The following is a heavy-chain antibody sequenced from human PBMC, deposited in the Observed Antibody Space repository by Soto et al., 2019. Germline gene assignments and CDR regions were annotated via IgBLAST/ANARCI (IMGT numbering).Heavy chain of an antibody. CDR3: ARDVNRETPLIF. J-gene: IGHJ3*01. V-gene: IGHV1-3*01. Sequence: ASVKVSCKASGYTFTSYAMHWVRQAPGQRLEWMGWINAGNGNTKYSQKFHGRVTITRDTSASTAYMELSSLRSEDTAVYYCARDVNRETPLIFWGQGTMVTVSS. CDR1: GYTFTSYA. D-gene: IGHD1-26*01. CDR2: INAGNGNT.